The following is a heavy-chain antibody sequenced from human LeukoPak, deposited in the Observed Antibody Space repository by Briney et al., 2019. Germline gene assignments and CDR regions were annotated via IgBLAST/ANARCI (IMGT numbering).Heavy chain of an antibody. V-gene: IGHV1-69*05. Sequence: ASVKVSCKASGGTFSSYAISWVRQALGQGLEWMGGIIPIFGTANYAQKFQGRVTITTDESTSTAYMELSSLRSEDTAVYYCARAETAVRDGYRTPYYYYYMDVWGKGTTVTVSS. D-gene: IGHD5-24*01. CDR2: IIPIFGTA. CDR3: ARAETAVRDGYRTPYYYYYMDV. CDR1: GGTFSSYA. J-gene: IGHJ6*03.